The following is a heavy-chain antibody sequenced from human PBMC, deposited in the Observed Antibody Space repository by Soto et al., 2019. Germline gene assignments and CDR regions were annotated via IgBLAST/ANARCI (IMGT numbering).Heavy chain of an antibody. J-gene: IGHJ4*02. Sequence: ASVKISCKASGDTFASFGFSWVRQAPGQGLEWLGWISAYNGNTHYAQKVRDRVTLTTDTSTNTAYMELRSLTSDDTAVYYCARDQESITDRILQYWGEGTRVTVSS. V-gene: IGHV1-18*01. CDR1: GDTFASFG. D-gene: IGHD3-10*01. CDR2: ISAYNGNT. CDR3: ARDQESITDRILQY.